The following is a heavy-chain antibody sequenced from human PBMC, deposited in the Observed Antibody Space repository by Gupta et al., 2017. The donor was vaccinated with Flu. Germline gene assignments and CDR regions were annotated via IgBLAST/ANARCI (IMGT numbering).Heavy chain of an antibody. Sequence: QVQLQESGPGLVKPSQTLSLTCTVAGGSISSGVYYWSWIRQHPGKGLEWIGYIYYSGSTYYNPSLKSRVTISVDTSKNQFSLKLSSVTAADTAVYYCARAPTISSAFDIWGQGTMVTVSS. J-gene: IGHJ3*02. CDR1: GGSISSGVYY. CDR3: ARAPTISSAFDI. D-gene: IGHD3-3*01. CDR2: IYYSGST. V-gene: IGHV4-31*03.